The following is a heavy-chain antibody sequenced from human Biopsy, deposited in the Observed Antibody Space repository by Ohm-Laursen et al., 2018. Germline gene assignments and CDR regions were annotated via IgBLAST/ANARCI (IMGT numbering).Heavy chain of an antibody. J-gene: IGHJ4*02. CDR1: GVYISDYY. Sequence: SETLSLTCGVSGVYISDYYWSWIRQPPGRGLEWVGSIYYSGSTNYNPSLKSRVTISADTSKSQLSLYLTSVTAADTAVYYCASRGLVMASDYYFDDWGQGTLVTVSS. CDR3: ASRGLVMASDYYFDD. D-gene: IGHD3/OR15-3a*01. CDR2: IYYSGST. V-gene: IGHV4-59*08.